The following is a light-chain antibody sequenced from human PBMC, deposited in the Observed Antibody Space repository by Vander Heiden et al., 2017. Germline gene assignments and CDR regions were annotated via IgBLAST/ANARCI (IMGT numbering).Light chain of an antibody. J-gene: IGLJ1*01. Sequence: QSALTQPPSASGSPGQSVTISCTGTSSDVGGYNYVSWYQQHPGKAPKVVIYEVSQRPSGVPDRFSGSKSANTASLTVSGLQAEDEADYYCSSFAGFNNYVFGTGTKVNVL. CDR1: SSDVGGYNY. CDR2: EVS. V-gene: IGLV2-8*01. CDR3: SSFAGFNNYV.